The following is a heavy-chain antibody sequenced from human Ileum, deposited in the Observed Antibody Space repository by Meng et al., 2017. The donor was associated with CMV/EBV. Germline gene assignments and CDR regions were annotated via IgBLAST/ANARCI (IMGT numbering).Heavy chain of an antibody. V-gene: IGHV4-39*07. Sequence: SETLSLTCTVSGGSISSSSYYWGWLRQPPGKGLEWIGSIYYSGSNYYNPSLKSRVTISVDTSKNQFSLKLSSVTAADTAVYYCASSGYDSSGYYIDYWGQGTLVTVSS. CDR2: IYYSGSN. J-gene: IGHJ4*02. CDR3: ASSGYDSSGYYIDY. D-gene: IGHD3-22*01. CDR1: GGSISSSSYY.